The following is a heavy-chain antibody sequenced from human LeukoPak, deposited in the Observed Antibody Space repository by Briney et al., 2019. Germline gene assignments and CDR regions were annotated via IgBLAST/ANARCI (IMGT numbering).Heavy chain of an antibody. CDR3: AKAFSGSYLFNY. Sequence: GVSLRLSCAASGFTFNNYGMFWFRQAPGKGLDWVSFIRFDGSHKYYADSVKGRFTISRDNSKNTLYLQMNSLRAEDTAVYYCAKAFSGSYLFNYWGQGTLVTVSS. V-gene: IGHV3-30*02. D-gene: IGHD1-26*01. CDR2: IRFDGSHK. J-gene: IGHJ4*02. CDR1: GFTFNNYG.